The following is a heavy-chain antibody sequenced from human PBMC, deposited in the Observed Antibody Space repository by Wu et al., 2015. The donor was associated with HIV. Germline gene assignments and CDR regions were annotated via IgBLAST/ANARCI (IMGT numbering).Heavy chain of an antibody. V-gene: IGHV1-46*02. CDR1: GDAFKNYA. J-gene: IGHJ6*04. CDR3: GRELYGAVSGLSMDV. CDR2: LNPSGGRR. Sequence: QLVQSGAEVKKPGSSVKVSCKASGDAFKNYALDWVRQAPGQGLEWVGTLNPSGGRRRNALKFRDRISMTRDMSTTTFYLELRRLTSEDTAVYYCGRELYGAVSGLSMDVWGKGTTVIVSS. D-gene: IGHD3-16*01.